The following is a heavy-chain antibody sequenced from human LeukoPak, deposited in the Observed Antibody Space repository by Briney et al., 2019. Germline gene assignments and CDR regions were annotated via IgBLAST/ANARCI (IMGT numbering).Heavy chain of an antibody. Sequence: PGGSLRLSCAASGFTFSSYAMSWVRQAPGKGLEWVSSISGSGSTAFYADSVKGWFSISRDNSKYTLYLQMNTLRADDTAVYYCASTEHLAHDAFDIWGQGTMVTVSS. D-gene: IGHD1-14*01. V-gene: IGHV3-23*01. CDR3: ASTEHLAHDAFDI. J-gene: IGHJ3*02. CDR1: GFTFSSYA. CDR2: ISGSGSTA.